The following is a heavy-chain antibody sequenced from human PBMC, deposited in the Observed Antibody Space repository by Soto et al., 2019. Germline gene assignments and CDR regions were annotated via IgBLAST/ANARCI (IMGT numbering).Heavy chain of an antibody. V-gene: IGHV3-43*01. D-gene: IGHD4-17*01. CDR3: GKDMGPGSYDYYYYGMDV. J-gene: IGHJ6*02. Sequence: GGSLRLSCAASGFTFDDYTMHWVRQAPGKGLEWVSLISWDCGSTYYADSVKGRFTISRDNSKNSLYLQMNSLRTEDTALYYCGKDMGPGSYDYYYYGMDVWGQGTTVTVSS. CDR2: ISWDCGST. CDR1: GFTFDDYT.